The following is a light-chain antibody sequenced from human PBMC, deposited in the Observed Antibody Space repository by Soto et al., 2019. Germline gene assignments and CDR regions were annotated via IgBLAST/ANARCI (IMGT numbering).Light chain of an antibody. CDR3: QQYNSYL. Sequence: DIKVTQSPSTLSASVGDRITITCRASQSISNWLAWYQQKPGKAPKLLIYDASSLESGVPSRFSGSGSGTEFTLTISSLQPDDFATYYCQQYNSYLFGGGTKVDIK. V-gene: IGKV1-5*01. CDR1: QSISNW. J-gene: IGKJ4*01. CDR2: DAS.